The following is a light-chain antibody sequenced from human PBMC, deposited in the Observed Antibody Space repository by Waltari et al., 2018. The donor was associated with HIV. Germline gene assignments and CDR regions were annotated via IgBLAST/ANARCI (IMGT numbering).Light chain of an antibody. J-gene: IGLJ3*02. CDR3: QSFHGITAV. Sequence: NFMLTQPHSVSASPGKTVTISCTGSSGRVASNYVQWYQQRPGSAPTTVIYKDDQRPSGVPGAFSGSINSSSNSASLTISGLKTEDEADYYCQSFHGITAVFGGGTKLTVL. CDR1: SGRVASNY. CDR2: KDD. V-gene: IGLV6-57*02.